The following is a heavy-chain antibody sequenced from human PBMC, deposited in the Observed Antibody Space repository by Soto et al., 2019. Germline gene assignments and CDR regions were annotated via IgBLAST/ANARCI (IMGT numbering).Heavy chain of an antibody. Sequence: GGSLRLSCAASGFTFSSYAMSWVRQAPGKGLEWVSAISGSGGSTYYADSVKGRFTISRDNSKNTLYLQMNSLRAEDTAVYYCAKTTRGGPSNPQYYFDYWGQGTLVTVSS. D-gene: IGHD3-10*01. CDR3: AKTTRGGPSNPQYYFDY. J-gene: IGHJ4*02. CDR2: ISGSGGST. V-gene: IGHV3-23*01. CDR1: GFTFSSYA.